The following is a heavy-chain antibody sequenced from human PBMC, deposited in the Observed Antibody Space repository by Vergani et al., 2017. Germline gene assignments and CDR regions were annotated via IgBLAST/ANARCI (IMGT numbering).Heavy chain of an antibody. D-gene: IGHD2-8*02. Sequence: QVQLVESAGGVVQPGGSLRLSCAASGFTFSNFAMHWIRQAPGKGLEWLAYIGKDGINTRYRDAVKGRFTVSRDNSKAILYLQMDSLRSEDTALYYCPKYLCDSTDGIHDSWGTGTLVIVSS. J-gene: IGHJ4*02. CDR3: PKYLCDSTDGIHDS. CDR1: GFTFSNFA. CDR2: IGKDGINT. V-gene: IGHV3-30*02.